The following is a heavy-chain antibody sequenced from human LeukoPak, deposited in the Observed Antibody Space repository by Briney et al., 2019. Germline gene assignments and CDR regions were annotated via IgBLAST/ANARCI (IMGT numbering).Heavy chain of an antibody. CDR1: GGSISSSSYY. D-gene: IGHD3-10*01. CDR3: ARNPLPGRITMVRGPPR. CDR2: IYYSGST. Sequence: SETLSLTCTVSGGSISSSSYYWGWIRQPPGKGLEWIGSIYYSGSTYYNPSLKSRVTISVDTSKNQFSLKLSSVTAADTAVYYCARNPLPGRITMVRGPPRWGQGTLVTVSP. V-gene: IGHV4-39*01. J-gene: IGHJ4*02.